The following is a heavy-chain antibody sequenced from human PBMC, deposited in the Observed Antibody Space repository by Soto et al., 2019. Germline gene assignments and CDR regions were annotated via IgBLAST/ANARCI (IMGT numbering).Heavy chain of an antibody. J-gene: IGHJ5*02. D-gene: IGHD1-20*01. Sequence: QITLKESGPTLVKPTQTLTLTCTFSGFSLSTSAVGVGWIRQSPGRALEWLAFIYWDDDKRYSPSLNSRLTITNDTSKNQVVLTMTDMDPVDTATYYCAHRRPYNRNRNAGWFGPWGQGTLVTVSS. V-gene: IGHV2-5*02. CDR2: IYWDDDK. CDR1: GFSLSTSAVG. CDR3: AHRRPYNRNRNAGWFGP.